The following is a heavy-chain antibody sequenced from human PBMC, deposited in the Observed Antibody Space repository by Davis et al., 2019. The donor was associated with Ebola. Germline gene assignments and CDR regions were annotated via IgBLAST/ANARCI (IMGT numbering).Heavy chain of an antibody. CDR1: GFTFSSYS. Sequence: GESLKISCAASGFTFSSYSMNWVRQAPGKGLEWVSYISSSSTIYYADSVKGRFTISRDNSKNTLYLQMNSLRAEDTAVYYCARNPIVPAATVGWFDPWGQGTLVTVSS. J-gene: IGHJ5*02. CDR3: ARNPIVPAATVGWFDP. D-gene: IGHD2-2*01. CDR2: ISSSSTI. V-gene: IGHV3-48*01.